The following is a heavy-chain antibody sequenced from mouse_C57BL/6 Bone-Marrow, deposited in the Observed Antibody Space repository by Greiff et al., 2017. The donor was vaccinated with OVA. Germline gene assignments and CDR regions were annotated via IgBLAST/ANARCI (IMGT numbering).Heavy chain of an antibody. V-gene: IGHV2-6-1*01. CDR1: GFSLTSYG. Sequence: VKLVESGPGLVAPSQSLSITCTVSGFSLTSYGVHWVRQPPGKGLEWLVVIWSDGSTTYNSALKSRLSISKDNSKSQVFLKMNSLQTDDTAMYYCARHPPTVYYAMDYWGQGTSVTVSS. J-gene: IGHJ4*01. D-gene: IGHD1-1*01. CDR2: IWSDGST. CDR3: ARHPPTVYYAMDY.